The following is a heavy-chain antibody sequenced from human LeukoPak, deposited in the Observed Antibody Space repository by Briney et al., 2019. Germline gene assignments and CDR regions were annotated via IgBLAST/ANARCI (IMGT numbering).Heavy chain of an antibody. D-gene: IGHD3-22*01. CDR3: ARAKKTYYYDSDAFDI. CDR2: ISSSSSYI. J-gene: IGHJ3*02. CDR1: GFTFSRYW. V-gene: IGHV3-21*04. Sequence: GGSLRLSCAASGFTFSRYWMSWVRQAPGKGLEWVSSISSSSSYIYYADSVKGRFTISRDNAKNSLYLQMNSLRAEDTALYYCARAKKTYYYDSDAFDIWGQGTMVTVSS.